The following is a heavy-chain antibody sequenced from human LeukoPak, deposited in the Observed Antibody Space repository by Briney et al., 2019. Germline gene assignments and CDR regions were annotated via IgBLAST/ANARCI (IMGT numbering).Heavy chain of an antibody. D-gene: IGHD3-22*01. J-gene: IGHJ4*02. Sequence: GGSLRLSCASSGFTFSSYAMSWVRQGPGKGLEWVSAISGSGGRACYADSVKGRFTISRDNSKNTLYLQMNSLRAEDTAVYYCAKGGSSGYYLNYWGQGTLVTVSS. CDR1: GFTFSSYA. CDR2: ISGSGGRA. CDR3: AKGGSSGYYLNY. V-gene: IGHV3-23*01.